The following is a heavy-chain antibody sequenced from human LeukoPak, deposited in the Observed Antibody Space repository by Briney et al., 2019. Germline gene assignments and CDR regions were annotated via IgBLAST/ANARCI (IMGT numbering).Heavy chain of an antibody. CDR3: ARNGRVRRVVKDLFEY. CDR1: GYTFTDYD. CDR2: VSPYNGNT. J-gene: IGHJ4*02. D-gene: IGHD3-10*01. Sequence: ASVKVSCKTSGYTFTDYDITWVRQAPGQGLEWMGRVSPYNGNTYYSQRFQDRVTITKDTSTGTAYMDLRNLRTDDTAMYYCARNGRVRRVVKDLFEYWGQGTLVAVST. V-gene: IGHV1-18*01.